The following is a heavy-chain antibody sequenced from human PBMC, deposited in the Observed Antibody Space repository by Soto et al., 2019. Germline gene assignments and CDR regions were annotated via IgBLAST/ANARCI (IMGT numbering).Heavy chain of an antibody. V-gene: IGHV4-59*01. CDR3: ARPHGGSSGWDNWFDP. CDR1: GGSISSYY. D-gene: IGHD6-25*01. CDR2: IYYSGST. Sequence: QVQLQASGPGLVKPSETLSLTCTVSGGSISSYYWSWIRQPPGKGLEWIGYIYYSGSTNYNPSLKSRVTISVDTSKNQFSLKLSSVTAADTAVYYCARPHGGSSGWDNWFDPWGQGTLVTVSS. J-gene: IGHJ5*02.